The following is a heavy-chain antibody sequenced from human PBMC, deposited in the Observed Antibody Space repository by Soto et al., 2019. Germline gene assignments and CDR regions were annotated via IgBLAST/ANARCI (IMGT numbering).Heavy chain of an antibody. V-gene: IGHV3-30*18. CDR3: AKDLDDYVWGSYRRGPECYFDY. CDR2: ISYDGSNK. J-gene: IGHJ4*02. Sequence: QVQLVESGGGVVQPGRSLRLSCAASGFTFSSYGMHWVRQAPGKGLEWVAVISYDGSNKYYADSVKGRFTISRDNSKNTLYLQMNSLRAEDTAVYYCAKDLDDYVWGSYRRGPECYFDYWGQGTLVTVSS. CDR1: GFTFSSYG. D-gene: IGHD3-16*02.